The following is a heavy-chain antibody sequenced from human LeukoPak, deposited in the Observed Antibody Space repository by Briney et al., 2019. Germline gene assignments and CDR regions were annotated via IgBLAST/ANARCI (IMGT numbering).Heavy chain of an antibody. J-gene: IGHJ6*02. V-gene: IGHV3-23*01. Sequence: GGSLRLSCAASGFTFSNYVINWVRQAPGEGLDWVSAVSDSGGDTWYADSVKGRFTVSRDNSKNTLYLQMNSLRAEDTAMYYCAKAQSVRFYYYGMDVWGQGTTVTVSS. CDR2: VSDSGGDT. D-gene: IGHD3-3*01. CDR3: AKAQSVRFYYYGMDV. CDR1: GFTFSNYV.